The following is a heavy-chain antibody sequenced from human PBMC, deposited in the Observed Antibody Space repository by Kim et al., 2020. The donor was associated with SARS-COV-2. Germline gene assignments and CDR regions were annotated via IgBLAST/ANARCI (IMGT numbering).Heavy chain of an antibody. J-gene: IGHJ3*02. Sequence: GRFTISRDNSKNTLYLQRNSLRAEDTAVYYCAKASVRSYYDSSGADAFDIWGQGTMVTVSS. D-gene: IGHD3-22*01. CDR3: AKASVRSYYDSSGADAFDI. V-gene: IGHV3-23*01.